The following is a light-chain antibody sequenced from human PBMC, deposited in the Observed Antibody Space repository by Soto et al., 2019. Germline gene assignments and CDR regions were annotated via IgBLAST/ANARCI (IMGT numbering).Light chain of an antibody. J-gene: IGKJ1*01. CDR3: QQYKDWPTT. CDR2: GAS. V-gene: IGKV3-15*01. Sequence: EIVLTQSPATLSVSPGQRASLSCSASHSVSTTVAWYHQKPGQAPRLLVYGASTRATGIPARFSGSGAGKDFTLTITSLQYEDFGVYFCQQYKDWPTTFGQGTKVEIK. CDR1: HSVSTT.